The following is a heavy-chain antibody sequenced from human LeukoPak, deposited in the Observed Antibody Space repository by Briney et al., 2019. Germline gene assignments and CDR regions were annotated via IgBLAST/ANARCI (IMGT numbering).Heavy chain of an antibody. CDR1: GGSINSYY. CDR2: IYYSGST. CDR3: ARGARAGYNLEPFDY. Sequence: PSETLSLTCTVSGGSINSYYWSWIRQPREKGLEWIGNIYYSGSTKYNPSLKSRVTISVDTSKNQFSLKLSSVTAADTAVYYCARGARAGYNLEPFDYWGQGTLVTVSS. J-gene: IGHJ4*02. D-gene: IGHD5-24*01. V-gene: IGHV4-59*08.